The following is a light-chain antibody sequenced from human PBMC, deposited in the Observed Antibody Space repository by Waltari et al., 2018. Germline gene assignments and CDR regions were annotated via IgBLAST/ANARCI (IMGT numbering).Light chain of an antibody. Sequence: DIQMTQSPSSLSASVGDRATSACRASQRLNSYLNWYQQKPGKAPRLLIYAISNLQSGVPSRFSGSGSGTDFTLTISSLQPEDSATYYCQQSYSTPHTFGGGTKVEIK. V-gene: IGKV1-39*01. CDR2: AIS. J-gene: IGKJ4*01. CDR3: QQSYSTPHT. CDR1: QRLNSY.